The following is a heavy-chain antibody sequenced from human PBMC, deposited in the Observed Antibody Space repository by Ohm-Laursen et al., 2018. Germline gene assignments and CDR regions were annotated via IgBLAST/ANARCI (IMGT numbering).Heavy chain of an antibody. D-gene: IGHD2-15*01. Sequence: SLRLSCSASGFTFSSYGMHWVRQAPGKGLEWVAVISYDGSNKYYADPVKGRFTISRDNSKNTLYLQMNSLRAEDTAVYYCAKNIVVVVAATRSYYYYGMDVWGQGTTVTVSS. CDR3: AKNIVVVVAATRSYYYYGMDV. V-gene: IGHV3-30*18. J-gene: IGHJ6*02. CDR1: GFTFSSYG. CDR2: ISYDGSNK.